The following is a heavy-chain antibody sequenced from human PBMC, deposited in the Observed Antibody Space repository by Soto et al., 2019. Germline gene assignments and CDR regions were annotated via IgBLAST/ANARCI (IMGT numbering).Heavy chain of an antibody. Sequence: PGGSLRLSCAASGFTFTRYSMKWVRQAPGKGLEWVSSISSTTHYIYYADAMRGRFTISRDNAKNAVYLEMNSLRAEDTAVYYCARESEDLTSNFDYWGQGTLVTVSS. V-gene: IGHV3-21*06. J-gene: IGHJ4*02. CDR3: ARESEDLTSNFDY. CDR1: GFTFTRYS. CDR2: ISSTTHYI.